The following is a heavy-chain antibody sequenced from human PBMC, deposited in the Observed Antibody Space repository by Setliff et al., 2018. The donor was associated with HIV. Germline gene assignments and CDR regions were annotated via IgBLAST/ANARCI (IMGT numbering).Heavy chain of an antibody. V-gene: IGHV1-46*01. Sequence: ASVKVSCKASGYSFTTYHIHWVRQAPGQGLEWMGLIDFGASSRPYAQQFQGRLTVTGDTSTSTVYMELSSLRFDDTAVYYCAREYHTAAAGTRVANYFDYWGQGTVVTVSS. CDR1: GYSFTTYH. CDR3: AREYHTAAAGTRVANYFDY. J-gene: IGHJ4*02. D-gene: IGHD6-13*01. CDR2: IDFGASSR.